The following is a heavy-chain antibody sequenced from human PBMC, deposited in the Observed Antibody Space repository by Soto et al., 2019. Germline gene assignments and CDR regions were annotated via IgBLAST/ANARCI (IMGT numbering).Heavy chain of an antibody. CDR2: IDPSDSYT. CDR1: GYSFSSYW. CDR3: ARTPFGVAVDY. D-gene: IGHD3-3*01. V-gene: IGHV5-10-1*01. Sequence: GESLKISCKGSGYSFSSYWISWVRQMPGKGLEWMGRIDPSDSYTNYSPSFQGHVTFSVDKSITTAYLLWSSLKDSDSAMYYCARTPFGVAVDYWGQGSPVTVSS. J-gene: IGHJ4*02.